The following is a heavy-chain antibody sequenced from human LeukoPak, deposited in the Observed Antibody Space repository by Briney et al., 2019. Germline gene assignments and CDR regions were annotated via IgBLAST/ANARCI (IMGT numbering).Heavy chain of an antibody. J-gene: IGHJ4*02. D-gene: IGHD6-19*01. CDR1: GFTFSSYE. CDR3: AREGQWLASY. Sequence: TGGSLRLSCAASGFTFSSYEMNWVRQAPGKGLEWVSYISSSGSTIYYADSVKGRFTISRDNAKNSLYLQMNSLRAEDTAVYYCAREGQWLASYWGQGTLVTVSS. V-gene: IGHV3-48*03. CDR2: ISSSGSTI.